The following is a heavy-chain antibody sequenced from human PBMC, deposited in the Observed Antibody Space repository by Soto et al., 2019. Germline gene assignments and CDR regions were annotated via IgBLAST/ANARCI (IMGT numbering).Heavy chain of an antibody. J-gene: IGHJ6*02. CDR1: GFTFSSYV. D-gene: IGHD2-2*01. Sequence: GGSLRLSCAASGFTFSSYVMHWVRQAPGKGLEWVAVISYDGSNKYYADSVKGRFTISRDNSKHTLYLQMNSLRPEDTAVYYCAKDLEGYCTTTSCYTYFGLDVWGQGTTVTVSS. CDR2: ISYDGSNK. V-gene: IGHV3-30*18. CDR3: AKDLEGYCTTTSCYTYFGLDV.